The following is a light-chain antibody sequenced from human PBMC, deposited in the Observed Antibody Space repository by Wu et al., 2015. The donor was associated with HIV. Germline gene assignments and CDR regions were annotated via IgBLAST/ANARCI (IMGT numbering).Light chain of an antibody. CDR3: QKYNSAPWT. Sequence: IQLTQSPSSLSASVGDRVTITCRASQGIRSYLAWYQQKPGKPPKLLIYAASTLQSGVPSRFSGSGSGTDFTLTIRSLQPEDVATYYCQKYNSAPWTFGQGTKVGIK. CDR2: AAS. J-gene: IGKJ1*01. CDR1: QGIRSY. V-gene: IGKV1-27*01.